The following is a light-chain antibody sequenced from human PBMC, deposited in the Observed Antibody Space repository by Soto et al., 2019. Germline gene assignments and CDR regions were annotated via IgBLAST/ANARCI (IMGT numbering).Light chain of an antibody. CDR2: DVI. CDR3: CSFAGSFSYV. Sequence: QSALTQPRSVSGSPGQSVTISCTGTSSDVGRYNYVSWYQQHPGKAPKLILYDVIKRPSGVPDRFSGSKSGNTASLTISRLQADDEADYYCCSFAGSFSYVLGTGPKLTVL. J-gene: IGLJ1*01. V-gene: IGLV2-11*01. CDR1: SSDVGRYNY.